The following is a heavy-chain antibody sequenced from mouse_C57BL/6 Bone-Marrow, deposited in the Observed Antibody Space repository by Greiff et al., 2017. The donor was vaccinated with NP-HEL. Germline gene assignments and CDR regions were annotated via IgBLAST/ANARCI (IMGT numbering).Heavy chain of an antibody. Sequence: QVQLQQPGAELVKPGASVKLSCKASGYTFTSYWMQWVKQRPGQGLAWIGEIDPSDSYTNYNQKFKGKATLTVHTSSSTAYMQLSSLTSEDSAVYYCARGVGNYAMDDWGQGTSVTVSS. D-gene: IGHD1-1*01. J-gene: IGHJ4*01. CDR3: ARGVGNYAMDD. CDR2: IDPSDSYT. CDR1: GYTFTSYW. V-gene: IGHV1-50*01.